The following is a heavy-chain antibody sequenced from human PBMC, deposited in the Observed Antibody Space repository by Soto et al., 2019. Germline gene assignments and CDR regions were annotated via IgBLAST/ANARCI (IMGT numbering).Heavy chain of an antibody. CDR2: IAYDGSYK. CDR3: AKDDDRHYHDSSGLPY. J-gene: IGHJ4*02. Sequence: QVQLVESGGGVVQPGRSLRLSCAASGFTFSNYGMHWVRQAPGKGLEWVAVIAYDGSYKYYADSVKGRFTISRDNSKNTLYLQMNSLRVEDTAVYSCAKDDDRHYHDSSGLPYWGQGTLVTVSS. V-gene: IGHV3-30*18. CDR1: GFTFSNYG. D-gene: IGHD3-22*01.